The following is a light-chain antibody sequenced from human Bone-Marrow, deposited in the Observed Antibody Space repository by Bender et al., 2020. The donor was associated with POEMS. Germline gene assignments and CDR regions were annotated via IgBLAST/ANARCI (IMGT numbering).Light chain of an antibody. CDR1: NIGNKR. V-gene: IGLV3-21*03. J-gene: IGLJ2*01. CDR3: QVWDNSNVI. Sequence: SYVLTQPPSESVAPGKTAKLTCGGDNIGNKRVHWYQQKPGQAPVLVVSDDSDRPAGIPERFSGSNSGNIATLTISGTQAVDEGDYHCQVWDNSNVIFGGGTKLTVL. CDR2: DDS.